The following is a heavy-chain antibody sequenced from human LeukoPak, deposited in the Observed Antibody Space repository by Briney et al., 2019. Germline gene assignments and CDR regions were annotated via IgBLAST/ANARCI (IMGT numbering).Heavy chain of an antibody. CDR2: IYYSGST. D-gene: IGHD2-2*01. V-gene: IGHV4-39*01. CDR3: ATTDAVGYYHYMDV. Sequence: PSETLSLTCTVSGGSISSSSYYWGWIRQPPGKGLEWIGSIYYSGSTYYNPSLKSRVTISVDTSKNQFSLKLSSVTAADTAVYYCATTDAVGYYHYMDVWGKGTTVTVSS. J-gene: IGHJ6*03. CDR1: GGSISSSSYY.